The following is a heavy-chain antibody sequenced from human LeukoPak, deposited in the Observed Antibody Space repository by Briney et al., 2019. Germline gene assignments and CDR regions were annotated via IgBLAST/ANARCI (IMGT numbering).Heavy chain of an antibody. V-gene: IGHV1-69*06. CDR3: ARDVSKAGYSSGWYYDY. Sequence: ASLRVSCEASGGTFSSYAVSWGRDAPGQGLEWMGGIIPIFGTANYAQKFQGRVTITGDKSTSTAYMEMSSLRSEDTAVYYCARDVSKAGYSSGWYYDYWGQGTLVTVSS. J-gene: IGHJ4*02. CDR1: GGTFSSYA. CDR2: IIPIFGTA. D-gene: IGHD6-19*01.